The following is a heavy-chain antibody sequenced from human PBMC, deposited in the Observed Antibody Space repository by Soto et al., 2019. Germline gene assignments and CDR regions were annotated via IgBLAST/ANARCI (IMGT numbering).Heavy chain of an antibody. D-gene: IGHD5-12*01. CDR1: GFTFSNWW. Sequence: GGSLRLSCAASGFTFSNWWMHWVRQTPGRGLVWVSHINGDGSRTNYADSVKGRFSISRDNAKNTLYLQMNSLRAEDTGVYYCARDYISGSPNYWGQGTLVIVSS. CDR2: INGDGSRT. V-gene: IGHV3-74*01. J-gene: IGHJ4*02. CDR3: ARDYISGSPNY.